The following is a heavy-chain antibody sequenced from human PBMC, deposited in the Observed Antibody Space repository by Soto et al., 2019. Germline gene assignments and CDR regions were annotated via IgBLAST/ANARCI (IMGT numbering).Heavy chain of an antibody. D-gene: IGHD4-17*01. Sequence: ETLSLTCTVSGGSISSYYWSWVRQPPGKGLEWIGYIYYSGSTNYNPSLKSRVTISVDTSKNQFSLKLSSVTAADTAVYYCARDRMVTTFFQTLGHWFDPWGQGTLVTVSS. J-gene: IGHJ5*02. CDR3: ARDRMVTTFFQTLGHWFDP. CDR2: IYYSGST. CDR1: GGSISSYY. V-gene: IGHV4-59*01.